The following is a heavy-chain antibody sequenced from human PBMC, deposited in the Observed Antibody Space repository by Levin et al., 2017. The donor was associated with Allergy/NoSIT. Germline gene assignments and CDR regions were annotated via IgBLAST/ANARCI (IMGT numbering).Heavy chain of an antibody. Sequence: SETLSLTCTVSGGSISSYYWSWIRQPPGKGLEWIGYIYYSGSTNYNPSLKSRVTISVDTSKNQFSLKLSSVTAADTAVYYCARVQRYYGSGTQTFPSYYYYYGMDVWGQGTTVTVSS. CDR1: GGSISSYY. J-gene: IGHJ6*02. V-gene: IGHV4-59*01. CDR3: ARVQRYYGSGTQTFPSYYYYYGMDV. D-gene: IGHD3-10*01. CDR2: IYYSGST.